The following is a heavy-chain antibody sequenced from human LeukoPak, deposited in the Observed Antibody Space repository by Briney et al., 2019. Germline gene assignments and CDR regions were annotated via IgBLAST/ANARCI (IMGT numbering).Heavy chain of an antibody. J-gene: IGHJ6*02. CDR1: GGSFSGYY. Sequence: SETLSLICAVYGGSFSGYYWSWIRQPPGKGLEWIGEINHSGSTNYNPSLKSRVTISVDTSKNQFSLKLSSVTAADTAVYYCARGQFYGSGSYPTYYYYYYGMDVWGQGTTVTVSS. CDR3: ARGQFYGSGSYPTYYYYYYGMDV. D-gene: IGHD3-10*01. CDR2: INHSGST. V-gene: IGHV4-34*01.